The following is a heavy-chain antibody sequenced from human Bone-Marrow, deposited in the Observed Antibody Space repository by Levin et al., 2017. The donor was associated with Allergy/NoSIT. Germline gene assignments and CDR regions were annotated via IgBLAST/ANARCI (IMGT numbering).Heavy chain of an antibody. J-gene: IGHJ4*02. CDR2: VRTRPANYAT. V-gene: IGHV3-73*01. CDR3: TGKSVGY. Sequence: GGSLRLSCAASGFTISGSIMHWVRQASGKGLEWVAHVRTRPANYATLYAASVDGRFTVSRDDLKNTAYLQMNSLKDEDTAVYYCTGKSVGYWGQGTQVTVSS. CDR1: GFTISGSI.